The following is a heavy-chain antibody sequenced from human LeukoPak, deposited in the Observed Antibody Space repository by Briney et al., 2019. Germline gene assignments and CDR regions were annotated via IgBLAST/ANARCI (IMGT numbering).Heavy chain of an antibody. J-gene: IGHJ4*02. D-gene: IGHD4-23*01. CDR2: MNPNSGNT. V-gene: IGHV1-8*01. CDR1: GYTFTSYD. Sequence: ASVKVSCKASGYTFTSYDINWVRQATGQGLEWMGWMNPNSGNTDYAQKFQGRVTMTRNTSISTAYMELSSLRSEDTAVYYCARGLDYVGLADYWGQGTLVTVSS. CDR3: ARGLDYVGLADY.